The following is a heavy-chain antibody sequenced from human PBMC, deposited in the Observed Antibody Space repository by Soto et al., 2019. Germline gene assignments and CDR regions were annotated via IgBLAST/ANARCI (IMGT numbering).Heavy chain of an antibody. V-gene: IGHV4-39*01. Sequence: QVHLQESGPRLVEPSETLSLTCSVSGDSIRNSGHYWGWVRQPPGKGLEWIGSVYYSGTSYRKPSLMSRLTMSIDTSKSQFALRLTSVTAADTAIYYCARPATVAPPDAFQVWSQGTLVTVSS. J-gene: IGHJ3*01. CDR3: ARPATVAPPDAFQV. CDR1: GDSIRNSGHY. CDR2: VYYSGTS. D-gene: IGHD6-19*01.